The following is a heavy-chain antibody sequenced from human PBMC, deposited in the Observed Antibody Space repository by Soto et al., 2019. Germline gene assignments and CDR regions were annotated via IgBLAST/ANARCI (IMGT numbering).Heavy chain of an antibody. CDR1: GYTFTSYG. CDR3: ARERDDSSGYYELDY. Sequence: ASVKVSCKASGYTFTSYGISWVRQAPGQGLEWMGWISAYNGNTNYAQKLQGRVTMTTDTSTSTAYMELRSLRSDDTALYYCARERDDSSGYYELDYWGQGTLVTVSS. CDR2: ISAYNGNT. J-gene: IGHJ4*02. D-gene: IGHD3-22*01. V-gene: IGHV1-18*01.